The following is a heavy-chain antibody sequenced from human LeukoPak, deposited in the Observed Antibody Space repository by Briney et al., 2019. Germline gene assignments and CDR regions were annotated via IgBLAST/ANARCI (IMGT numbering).Heavy chain of an antibody. V-gene: IGHV3-23*01. Sequence: GGSLRLSCAASGFTFSSYAMSWVRQAPGKGLEWVSAISGSGGSTYYADSVKGRFTISRDNSKNTLYLQMNSLRAEDTAVYYCAKGNLGYCSGGSCYVDWFDPWGQGTLVTVSP. D-gene: IGHD2-15*01. CDR1: GFTFSSYA. CDR3: AKGNLGYCSGGSCYVDWFDP. J-gene: IGHJ5*02. CDR2: ISGSGGST.